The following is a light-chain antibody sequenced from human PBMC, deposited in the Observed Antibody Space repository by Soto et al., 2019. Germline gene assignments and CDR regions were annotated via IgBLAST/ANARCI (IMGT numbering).Light chain of an antibody. CDR2: ATS. CDR1: QGIAPY. V-gene: IGKV1-27*01. J-gene: IGKJ4*01. CDR3: QKYNSAPLT. Sequence: DVQITQFPSSLSAFLGDRVTITCRASQGIAPYLAWFQQKPGKVPKLLIYATSTLQSGVPSRFSGSGSGTDFTLTINSLQPEDVGTYYCQKYNSAPLTFGGWTKVDIK.